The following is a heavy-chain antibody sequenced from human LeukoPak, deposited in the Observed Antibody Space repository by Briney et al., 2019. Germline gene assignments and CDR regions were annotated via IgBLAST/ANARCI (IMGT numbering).Heavy chain of an antibody. V-gene: IGHV3-66*02. CDR1: GFTVSSNY. D-gene: IGHD3-3*01. Sequence: GGSLRLSCAASGFTVSSNYMSWVRQAPGKGLEWVSVIYSGGSTYYAESVKGRFTISRDNSKNTLYLQMNSLRAEDTAVYYCARGNYDFWSGYLGHYMDVWGKGTTVTVSS. CDR3: ARGNYDFWSGYLGHYMDV. J-gene: IGHJ6*03. CDR2: IYSGGST.